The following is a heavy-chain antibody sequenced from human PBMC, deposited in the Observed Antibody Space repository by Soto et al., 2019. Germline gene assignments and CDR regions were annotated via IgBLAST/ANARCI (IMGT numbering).Heavy chain of an antibody. CDR2: IYYSGST. V-gene: IGHV4-39*01. CDR1: GGSISSSSYY. CDR3: ARSQQLVHYYYYYGMDV. D-gene: IGHD6-13*01. J-gene: IGHJ6*02. Sequence: ETLSLTCTVSGGSISSSSYYWGWIRQPPGKGLEWIGSIYYSGSTYYNPSLKSRVTISVDTSKNQFSLKLSSVTAADTAVYYCARSQQLVHYYYYYGMDVWGQGTTVTVSS.